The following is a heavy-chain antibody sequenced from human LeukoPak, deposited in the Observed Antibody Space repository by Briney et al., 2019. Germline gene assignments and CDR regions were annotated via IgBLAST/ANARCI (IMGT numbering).Heavy chain of an antibody. CDR2: IYHSGST. CDR3: ARHVSGYCSGGSCPSDY. V-gene: IGHV4-38-2*01. CDR1: GYSISSGYY. J-gene: IGHJ4*02. Sequence: SETLSLTCAVSGYSISSGYYWGWIRQPPGKGLEWIGSIYHSGSTYYSPSLKSRVTISVDTSKNQFSLKLSSVTAADTAVYYCARHVSGYCSGGSCPSDYWGQGTLVTVSS. D-gene: IGHD2-15*01.